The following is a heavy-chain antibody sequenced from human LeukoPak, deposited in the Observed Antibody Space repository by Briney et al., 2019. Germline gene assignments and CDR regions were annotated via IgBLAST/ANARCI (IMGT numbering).Heavy chain of an antibody. CDR3: ARERDSSGWYLDY. J-gene: IGHJ4*02. D-gene: IGHD6-19*01. CDR1: GFIFSSYE. Sequence: GGSLRLSCAASGFIFSSYEMKLVRQAPGKGIEWVSYISSSGSTIYYADSVKGRFTISRDNAKNALYLQMNCLRAEDTAYYYWARERDSSGWYLDYWGQGTLVTVSS. CDR2: ISSSGSTI. V-gene: IGHV3-48*03.